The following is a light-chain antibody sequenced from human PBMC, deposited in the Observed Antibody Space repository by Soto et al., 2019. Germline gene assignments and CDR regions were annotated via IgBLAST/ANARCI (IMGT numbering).Light chain of an antibody. CDR1: QSISSY. Sequence: DIQMTQSPSSLSASVGDRVTITCRASQSISSYLNWYQQKPGKAAKLLIYAAYSLQSGVPSRFSGSGSGTDFTLTISSLQPEDFATYYCQQSYSTPRTVGQGTKVDIK. J-gene: IGKJ1*01. V-gene: IGKV1-39*01. CDR2: AAY. CDR3: QQSYSTPRT.